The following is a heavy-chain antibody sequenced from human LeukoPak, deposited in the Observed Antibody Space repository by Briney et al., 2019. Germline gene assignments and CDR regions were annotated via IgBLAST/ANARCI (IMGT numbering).Heavy chain of an antibody. J-gene: IGHJ3*02. V-gene: IGHV5-10-1*01. CDR2: IDPSDSYT. CDR1: GYSFTSYW. Sequence: GESLKISCKGSGYSFTSYWISWVRQMPGKGLEWMGRIDPSDSYTNYSPSFQGHVTISADKSISTAYLQWSSLKASDTAKYYWAGGGGAPGDYYGSGSYYIWGQGTMVTVSS. D-gene: IGHD3-10*01. CDR3: AGGGGAPGDYYGSGSYYI.